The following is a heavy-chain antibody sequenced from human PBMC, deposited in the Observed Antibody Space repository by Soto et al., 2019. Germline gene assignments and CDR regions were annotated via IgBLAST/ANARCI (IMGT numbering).Heavy chain of an antibody. D-gene: IGHD3-22*01. J-gene: IGHJ3*02. V-gene: IGHV3-53*01. CDR1: GFTVSSNY. CDR3: ARLAIVVEWVDAFDI. CDR2: IYSGGST. Sequence: GGSLRLSCAASGFTVSSNYMSWVRQAPGKGLEWVSVIYSGGSTYYADSVKGRFTISRDNSKNTLYLQMNSLRAEDTAVYYCARLAIVVEWVDAFDIWGQGTMVTVSS.